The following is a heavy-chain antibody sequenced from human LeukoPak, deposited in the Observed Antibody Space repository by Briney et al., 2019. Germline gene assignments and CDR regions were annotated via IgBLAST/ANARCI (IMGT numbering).Heavy chain of an antibody. J-gene: IGHJ4*02. V-gene: IGHV1-2*02. D-gene: IGHD6-6*01. CDR3: ARADEYRSEYYFDY. CDR2: INPNSGGT. CDR1: GYXFTGYY. Sequence: ASVKVSCKASGYXFTGYYMHWVRQAPGQGLEWMGWINPNSGGTNYAQKFQGRVTMTRDTSMSTAYMELSRLRSDDTAVYYCARADEYRSEYYFDYWGQGTLVAVSS.